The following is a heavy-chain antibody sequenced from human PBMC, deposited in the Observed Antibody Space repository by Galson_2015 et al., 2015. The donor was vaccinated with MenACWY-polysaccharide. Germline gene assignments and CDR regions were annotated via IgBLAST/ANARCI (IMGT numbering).Heavy chain of an antibody. Sequence: SLRLSCAASGFTFSSYSMNWVRQAPGKGLEWVSSISSSSSYIYYADSVKGRFTISRDNAKNSLYLQMNSLRAEDTAVYYCARDPYITMVRGAGFDYWGQGTLVTVSS. CDR1: GFTFSSYS. CDR3: ARDPYITMVRGAGFDY. CDR2: ISSSSSYI. V-gene: IGHV3-21*01. D-gene: IGHD3-10*01. J-gene: IGHJ4*02.